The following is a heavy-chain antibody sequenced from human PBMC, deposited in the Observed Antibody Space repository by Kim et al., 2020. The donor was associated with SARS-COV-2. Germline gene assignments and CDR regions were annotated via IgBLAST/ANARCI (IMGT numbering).Heavy chain of an antibody. V-gene: IGHV4-39*07. Sequence: SETLSLTCTVSGGSISSSSYYWGWIRQPPGKGLEWIGSIYYSGSTYYNPSLKSRVTISVDTSKNQFSLKLSSVTAADTAVYYCARERGMTTVTYDAFDIWGQGTMVTVSS. CDR2: IYYSGST. CDR3: ARERGMTTVTYDAFDI. CDR1: GGSISSSSYY. J-gene: IGHJ3*02. D-gene: IGHD4-17*01.